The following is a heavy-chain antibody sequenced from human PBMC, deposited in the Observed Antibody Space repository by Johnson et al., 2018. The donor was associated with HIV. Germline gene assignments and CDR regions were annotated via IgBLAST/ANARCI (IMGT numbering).Heavy chain of an antibody. CDR2: ISYDGSNK. CDR1: GFTFSSYA. V-gene: IGHV3-30-3*01. J-gene: IGHJ3*02. Sequence: QVQLVESGGGVVQPGRSLRLSCAASGFTFSSYAMHWVRQAPGKGLAWVAVISYDGSNKYYTDSLTGRLTISRDNAKNSLYLQMNSLRAEDTAVYYCARVRWLQLGAFDIWGQGTMVTVSS. CDR3: ARVRWLQLGAFDI. D-gene: IGHD5-24*01.